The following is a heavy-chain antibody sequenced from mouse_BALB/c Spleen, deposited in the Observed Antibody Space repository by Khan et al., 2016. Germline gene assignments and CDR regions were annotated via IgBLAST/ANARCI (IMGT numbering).Heavy chain of an antibody. D-gene: IGHD1-1*01. Sequence: EVQLVESGGGLVKPKGSLKLSCAASGFTFNTYAMNWVSQAPGKGLEWLVCIRNNNNHYATYYADSVKDRFTISRDDSQSMLYLQMNNLTAADEAMNYCDRQGMSTDFDFWGQGTTLTVSS. CDR3: DRQGMSTDFDF. J-gene: IGHJ2*01. CDR2: IRNNNNHYAT. V-gene: IGHV10-1*02. CDR1: GFTFNTYA.